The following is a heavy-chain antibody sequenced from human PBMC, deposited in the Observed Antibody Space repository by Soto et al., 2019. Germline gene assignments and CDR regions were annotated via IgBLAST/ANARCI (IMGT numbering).Heavy chain of an antibody. CDR1: GGTFSNSA. D-gene: IGHD3-3*01. J-gene: IGHJ5*02. Sequence: QVQLVQSGAEVRKPGSSVKVSCKASGGTFSNSAITWVRQAPGQGLEWVGGIIPTFGSTNYAQKFQGRVTITADKSTTTAYMELSSLTSQDTAVYYCARDGDLRSDFWSGPLGGGWFDPWGQGTLVTVSS. CDR3: ARDGDLRSDFWSGPLGGGWFDP. V-gene: IGHV1-69*14. CDR2: IIPTFGST.